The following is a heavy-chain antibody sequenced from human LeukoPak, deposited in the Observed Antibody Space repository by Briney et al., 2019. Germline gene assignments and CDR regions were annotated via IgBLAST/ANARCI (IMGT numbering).Heavy chain of an antibody. J-gene: IGHJ3*02. Sequence: PSETLSLTCTVSGGSISSSSYYWGWIRQPPGKGLEWIGSIYYSGSTYYNPSLKSRVTISVDTSKNQFSLKLSFVTAADTAVYYCARHYNWNYLGAAFDIWGQGTMVTVSS. CDR2: IYYSGST. D-gene: IGHD1-7*01. CDR3: ARHYNWNYLGAAFDI. V-gene: IGHV4-39*01. CDR1: GGSISSSSYY.